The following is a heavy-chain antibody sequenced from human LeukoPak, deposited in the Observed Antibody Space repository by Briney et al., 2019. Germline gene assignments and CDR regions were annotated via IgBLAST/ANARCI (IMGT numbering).Heavy chain of an antibody. CDR2: NNVAGDS. Sequence: SETLSLTCTVSGGFIHTYNWIWIRQPAGKGLEWVGRNNVAGDSSYNPSLKSRVSISVDRPNNRFSLELTSVTAADTAVYYCARDREHSYGSDLDHWGQGILVTVSS. D-gene: IGHD5-18*01. CDR1: GGFIHTYN. V-gene: IGHV4-4*07. J-gene: IGHJ4*02. CDR3: ARDREHSYGSDLDH.